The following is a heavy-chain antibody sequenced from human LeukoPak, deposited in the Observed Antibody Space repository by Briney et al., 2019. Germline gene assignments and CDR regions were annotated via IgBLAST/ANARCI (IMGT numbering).Heavy chain of an antibody. D-gene: IGHD6-13*01. Sequence: GGSLRLSCAASGFTFSIYDMHWVRQATGKGLEWVSGMGKTAGDTYYSGSVKGRFTVSRENAENSVYLEMNSLEAGYTAVYYCARGAAGFDYWGQGTLVSVSS. CDR2: MGKTAGDT. V-gene: IGHV3-13*04. J-gene: IGHJ4*02. CDR1: GFTFSIYD. CDR3: ARGAAGFDY.